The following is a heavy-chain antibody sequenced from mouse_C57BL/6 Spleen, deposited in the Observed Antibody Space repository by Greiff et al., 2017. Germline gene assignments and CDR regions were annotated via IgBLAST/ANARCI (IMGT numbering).Heavy chain of an antibody. Sequence: QVQLQESGAELARPGASVKLSCKASGYTFTSYGIRWVKQRTGQGLEWIGEIYPRSGNTYYNEKFKGKATLTADKSSSTAYMELRSLASEDSAVYLSAEGSSSSMDYWGQGTSVTVSS. D-gene: IGHD1-1*01. V-gene: IGHV1-81*01. CDR3: AEGSSSSMDY. CDR2: IYPRSGNT. J-gene: IGHJ4*01. CDR1: GYTFTSYG.